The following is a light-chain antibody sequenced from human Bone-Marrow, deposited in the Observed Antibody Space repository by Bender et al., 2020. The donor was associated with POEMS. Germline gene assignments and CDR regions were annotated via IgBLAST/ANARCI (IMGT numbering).Light chain of an antibody. CDR2: EGS. V-gene: IGLV2-8*01. J-gene: IGLJ1*01. CDR1: DYNVGSYDL. Sequence: QSALTQPASVSGSPGQSVTISCTGTDYNVGSYDLVAWYQQHPGKVPKVIIYEGSQRPSGVPDRFSGSKSGNTASLTVSGLQAEDEADYYCSSFAGSNNYVFGTGTQVTVL. CDR3: SSFAGSNNYV.